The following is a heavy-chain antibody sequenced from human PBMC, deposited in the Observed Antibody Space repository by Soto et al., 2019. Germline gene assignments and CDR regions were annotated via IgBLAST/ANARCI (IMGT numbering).Heavy chain of an antibody. CDR1: GFTFSSYA. CDR3: ARDSYYDFWSGYLAGPHYYYYGMDV. J-gene: IGHJ6*02. Sequence: GGSLRLSCAASGFTFSSYAMHWVRQAPGKGLEWVAVISYDGSNKYYADSVKGRFTISRDNSKNTLYLQMKGLRAEETAVYYCARDSYYDFWSGYLAGPHYYYYGMDVWGQGTTVTVSS. D-gene: IGHD3-3*01. CDR2: ISYDGSNK. V-gene: IGHV3-30-3*01.